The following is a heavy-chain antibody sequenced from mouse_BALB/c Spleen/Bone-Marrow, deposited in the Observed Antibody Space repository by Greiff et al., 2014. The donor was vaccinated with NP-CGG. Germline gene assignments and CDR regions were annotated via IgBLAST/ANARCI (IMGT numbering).Heavy chain of an antibody. D-gene: IGHD2-14*01. V-gene: IGHV14-3*02. CDR1: GFNIKDTY. Sequence: EVQLQQSGAELVKPGASVKLSCTASGFNIKDTYMHWVKQRPEQGLEWIGRIDPANGNTKYDPKFQGKATITADTSSNTAYLQLNSLTCEDTAVYYCAQGYDWAMDYWGQGTSVTVSS. CDR3: AQGYDWAMDY. CDR2: IDPANGNT. J-gene: IGHJ4*01.